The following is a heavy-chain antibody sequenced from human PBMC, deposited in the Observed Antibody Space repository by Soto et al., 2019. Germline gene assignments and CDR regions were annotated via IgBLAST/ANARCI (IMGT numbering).Heavy chain of an antibody. V-gene: IGHV4-30-2*01. Sequence: SETLSLTCAVSGACITTYSWSWIRQPPGKGLEWIGYIYHSGSTYYNPSLKSRVTISVDRSKNQFSLKLSSVTAADTAVYYCARAEGGIFDYWGQGTLVTVSS. J-gene: IGHJ4*02. CDR3: ARAEGGIFDY. CDR1: GACITTYS. CDR2: IYHSGST.